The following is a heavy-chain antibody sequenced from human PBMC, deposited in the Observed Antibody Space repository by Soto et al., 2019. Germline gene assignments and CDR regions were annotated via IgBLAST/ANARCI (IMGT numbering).Heavy chain of an antibody. CDR1: GGSISSGNYY. CDR3: ARSSGSYYQFDY. J-gene: IGHJ4*02. Sequence: QVQLQESGPGLVKPSQTLSLTCTVSGGSISSGNYYWGWIRQPPGKGLEWIGSIYYSGSTYYNPSLKSRVTISVDTSKNQFSLNLSSVTAADTAVYYCARSSGSYYQFDYWGQGTLVTVSS. D-gene: IGHD1-26*01. V-gene: IGHV4-30-4*01. CDR2: IYYSGST.